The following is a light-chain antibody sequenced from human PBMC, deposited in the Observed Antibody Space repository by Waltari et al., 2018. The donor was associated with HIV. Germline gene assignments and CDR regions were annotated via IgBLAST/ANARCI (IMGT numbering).Light chain of an antibody. J-gene: IGLJ2*01. CDR1: SSDVGGYNL. CDR3: CAYAGSTTYVI. V-gene: IGLV2-23*02. CDR2: EVS. Sequence: QSALTQPASVSGSPGQSITISCTGTSSDVGGYNLVSWYQQHPGQAPKLMIYEVSKRPSGVSNRCSGSKSGNTASLTIAGLQAEDEADYYCCAYAGSTTYVIFGGGTKLTVL.